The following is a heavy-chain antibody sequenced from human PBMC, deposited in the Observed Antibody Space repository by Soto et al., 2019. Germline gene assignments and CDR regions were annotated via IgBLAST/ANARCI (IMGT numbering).Heavy chain of an antibody. Sequence: QVQLVESGGGVVQPGRSLRLSCAASGFTFSSYGMHWVRQAPGKGLEWVAVIWYDGSNKYYADSVKGRFTISRDNSKKRMYLQMKSLRAEDMAVYYCARAGAYCGGDCYVDYWGQGTLVTVSS. D-gene: IGHD2-21*02. CDR3: ARAGAYCGGDCYVDY. CDR2: IWYDGSNK. CDR1: GFTFSSYG. V-gene: IGHV3-33*01. J-gene: IGHJ4*02.